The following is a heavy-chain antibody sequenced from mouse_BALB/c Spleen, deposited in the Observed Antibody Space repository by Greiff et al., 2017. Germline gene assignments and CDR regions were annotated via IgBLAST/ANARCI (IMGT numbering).Heavy chain of an antibody. CDR2: IDPENGDT. D-gene: IGHD1-1*01. V-gene: IGHV14-4*02. CDR1: GFNIKDYY. J-gene: IGHJ2*01. Sequence: EVKLMESGAELVRSGASVKLSCTASGFNIKDYYMHWVKQRPEQGLEWIGWIDPENGDTEYAPKFQGKATMTADTSSNTAYLQLSSLTSEDTAVYYCNAGGSSYYFDYWGQGTTLTVSS. CDR3: NAGGSSYYFDY.